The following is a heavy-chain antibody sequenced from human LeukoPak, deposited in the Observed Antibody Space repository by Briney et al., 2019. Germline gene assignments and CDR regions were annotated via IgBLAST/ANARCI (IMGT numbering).Heavy chain of an antibody. V-gene: IGHV3-30*18. CDR2: ISFDGSSK. CDR1: GFTFSSYG. J-gene: IGHJ4*02. Sequence: GGSLRLSCAASGFTFSSYGMHWVRQAPGKGLEWVAVISFDGSSKDYAESVKGRFTISRDNSKNTLYLQMNSLRAEDTAVYYCAKDPDGWGQGTLVTVSS. CDR3: AKDPDG.